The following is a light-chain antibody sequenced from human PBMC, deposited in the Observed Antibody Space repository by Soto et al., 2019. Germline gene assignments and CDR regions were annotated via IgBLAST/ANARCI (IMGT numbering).Light chain of an antibody. V-gene: IGLV2-14*01. Sequence: QSALTRPASVSGSPGQSITISCTGTNSDVGGYNYVSWYQQYPGKAPKLMIYEVSNRPSGVSNRFSGSKSGNTASLTISGLQAEDEADYYCSSYTSSILVFGGGTKVTVL. CDR3: SSYTSSILV. J-gene: IGLJ3*02. CDR2: EVS. CDR1: NSDVGGYNY.